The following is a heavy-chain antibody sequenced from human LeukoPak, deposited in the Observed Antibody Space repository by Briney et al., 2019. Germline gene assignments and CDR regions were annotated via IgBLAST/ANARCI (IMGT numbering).Heavy chain of an antibody. CDR1: GGSVSSGSYS. Sequence: KASETLSLTCTVSGGSVSSGSYSWSWIRQPPGKGLEWIGYINYSGTTSYNPSLKSRVTISVDRSKNQFSLKLSSVTAADTAVYYCARARSGLRCHPFDYWGQGTLVTVSS. V-gene: IGHV4-61*01. CDR2: INYSGTT. J-gene: IGHJ4*02. D-gene: IGHD3-3*01. CDR3: ARARSGLRCHPFDY.